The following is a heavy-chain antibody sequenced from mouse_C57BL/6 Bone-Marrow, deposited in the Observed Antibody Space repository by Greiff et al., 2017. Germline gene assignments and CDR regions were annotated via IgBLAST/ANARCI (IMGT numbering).Heavy chain of an antibody. CDR3: ARSHLPYYFDY. Sequence: VQLQESGPELVKPGASVKISCKASGYAFSSSWMNWVKQRPGKGLEWIGRMYPGDGDTNYNGKFKGKATLTADKSSSTAYMQLSSLTSEDSAVYFCARSHLPYYFDYWGQGTTLTVSS. V-gene: IGHV1-82*01. CDR1: GYAFSSSW. CDR2: MYPGDGDT. D-gene: IGHD5-5*01. J-gene: IGHJ2*01.